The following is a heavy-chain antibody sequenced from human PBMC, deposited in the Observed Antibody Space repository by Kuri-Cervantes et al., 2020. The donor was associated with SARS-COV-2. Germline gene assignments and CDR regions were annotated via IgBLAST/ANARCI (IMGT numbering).Heavy chain of an antibody. Sequence: GSLRLSCTVSGGSISSSSYYWGWIRQPPGKGLEWIGFINYSGSSNYNPSLKSRVSISVDTSKNQFSLRLSSVTAADTAVYYCARLGSGWPGIDFWGQGTLVTVSS. D-gene: IGHD6-19*01. V-gene: IGHV4-61*05. CDR3: ARLGSGWPGIDF. J-gene: IGHJ4*02. CDR1: GGSISSSSYY. CDR2: INYSGSS.